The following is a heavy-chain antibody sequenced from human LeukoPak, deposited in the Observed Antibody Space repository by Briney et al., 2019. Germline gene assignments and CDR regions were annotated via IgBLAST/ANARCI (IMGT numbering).Heavy chain of an antibody. Sequence: GGSLRLSCAASGFTFSSTWMHWLRHAPGKELVWVARNESDGSRTTYAESVEGRFTIYRENSKNTLYLEMNSLRADDTAVYYCARIIREVTAIIYFDYWGQGTLVTVSS. CDR1: GFTFSSTW. V-gene: IGHV3-74*03. CDR3: ARIIREVTAIIYFDY. CDR2: NESDGSRT. D-gene: IGHD2-21*02. J-gene: IGHJ4*02.